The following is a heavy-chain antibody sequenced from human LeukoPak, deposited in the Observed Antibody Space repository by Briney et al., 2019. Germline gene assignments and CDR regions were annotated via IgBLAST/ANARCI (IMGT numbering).Heavy chain of an antibody. CDR3: AGHAAFYYGSGSYRPFDY. CDR2: IYYSGST. D-gene: IGHD3-10*01. V-gene: IGHV4-39*01. J-gene: IGHJ4*02. Sequence: SETLSLTCTVSGGSISSSSYYWGWIRQPPGKGLEWIGSIYYSGSTYYNPSLKSRVIISVDTSKNQFSLKLSSVTAADTAVYYCAGHAAFYYGSGSYRPFDYWGQGTLVTVSS. CDR1: GGSISSSSYY.